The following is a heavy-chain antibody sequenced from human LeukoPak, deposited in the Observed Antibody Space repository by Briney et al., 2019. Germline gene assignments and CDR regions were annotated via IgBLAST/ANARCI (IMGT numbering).Heavy chain of an antibody. J-gene: IGHJ4*02. D-gene: IGHD4-17*01. V-gene: IGHV3-11*01. CDR3: VRWSPSTVTYDY. Sequence: GSLRLSCAASGFTFNDYHMSWIRQAPGKGLEWIAYVSSSGIIKYYPDSVKGRFTISRDNAKNSLSLQMNSLTAEDTAVYYCVRWSPSTVTYDYWGQGTLVTVSS. CDR2: VSSSGIIK. CDR1: GFTFNDYH.